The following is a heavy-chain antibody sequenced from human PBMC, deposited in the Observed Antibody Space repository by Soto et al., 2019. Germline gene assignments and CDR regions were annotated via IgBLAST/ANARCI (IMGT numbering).Heavy chain of an antibody. CDR2: INAGNGNT. V-gene: IGHV1-3*01. CDR3: ARDVSPYDFWSGYYRYYYYYGMDV. Sequence: ASVKVSCKASGYTFTSYAMHWVRQAPGQRLEWMGWINAGNGNTKYSQKFQGRVTITRDTSASTAYMELSSLRSEDTAVYYCARDVSPYDFWSGYYRYYYYYGMDVWGQGTTVTVSS. D-gene: IGHD3-3*01. CDR1: GYTFTSYA. J-gene: IGHJ6*02.